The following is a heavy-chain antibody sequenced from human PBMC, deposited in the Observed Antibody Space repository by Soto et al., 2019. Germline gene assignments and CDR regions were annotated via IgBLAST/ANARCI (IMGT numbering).Heavy chain of an antibody. J-gene: IGHJ5*02. CDR2: IIPIFGTA. D-gene: IGHD3-10*01. CDR1: GGTFSSYA. V-gene: IGHV1-69*13. CDR3: AEDNSITMVRGVIINRYNWFDP. Sequence: SVKVSCKASGGTFSSYAISWVRQAPGQGLEWMGGIIPIFGTANYAQKFQGRVTITADESTSTAYMELSSLRSEDTAVYYCAEDNSITMVRGVIINRYNWFDPWDQGTLVTVSS.